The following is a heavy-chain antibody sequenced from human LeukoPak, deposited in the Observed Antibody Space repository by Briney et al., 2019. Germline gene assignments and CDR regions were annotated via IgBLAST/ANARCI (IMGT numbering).Heavy chain of an antibody. CDR3: ARSRDGYNYAPFDY. D-gene: IGHD5-24*01. Sequence: SETLSLTCTVSGGSISSYYWSWIRQPAGKGLEWIGYIYTSGSTNYNPSLRGRVTMSVDASMNHFSLKLSSVTAADTAIYYCARSRDGYNYAPFDYWGQGTLVTVSS. V-gene: IGHV4-4*09. CDR1: GGSISSYY. CDR2: IYTSGST. J-gene: IGHJ4*02.